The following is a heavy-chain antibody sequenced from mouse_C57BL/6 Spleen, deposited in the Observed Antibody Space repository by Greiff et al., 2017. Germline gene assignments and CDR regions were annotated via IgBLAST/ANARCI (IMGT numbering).Heavy chain of an antibody. V-gene: IGHV1-5*01. CDR3: TRADLGCYGNGPHYYAMDY. J-gene: IGHJ4*01. D-gene: IGHD1-1*01. CDR1: GYTFTSYW. CDR2: IYPGNSDT. Sequence: EVQLHQSGTVLARPGASVKMSCKTSGYTFTSYWMHWVKQRPGQGLEWIGAIYPGNSDTSYNQKFKGKAKLTAVTSASTAYMELSSLTNEDSAVYYCTRADLGCYGNGPHYYAMDYWGQGTSVTVSS.